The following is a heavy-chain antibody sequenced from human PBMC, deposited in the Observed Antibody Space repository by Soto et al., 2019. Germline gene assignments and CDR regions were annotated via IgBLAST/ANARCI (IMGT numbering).Heavy chain of an antibody. J-gene: IGHJ6*02. V-gene: IGHV1-18*03. CDR2: ISAYNGNT. CDR1: GYNFTSDG. D-gene: IGHD4-4*01. CDR3: AREPEPDVTNFYSYSCIDV. Sequence: VQLVQSGAEVKKPGASVKVSCKSSGYNFTSDGSSWVRQAPGQGLEWMGWISAYNGNTNYAQKLQGRVTMTTDTLTGTAYKELRSLRSDDMAVEYRAREPEPDVTNFYSYSCIDVWCQGIKVTVSS.